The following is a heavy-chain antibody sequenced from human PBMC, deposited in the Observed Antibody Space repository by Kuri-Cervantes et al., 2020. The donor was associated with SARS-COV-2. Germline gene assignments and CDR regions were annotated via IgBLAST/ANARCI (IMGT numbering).Heavy chain of an antibody. CDR2: IRHDGSNT. V-gene: IGHV3-30*02. CDR1: AFRGYG. CDR3: ARGSGSSWFAS. D-gene: IGHD6-13*01. J-gene: IGHJ5*01. Sequence: GESLKISCAASAFRGYGMHWVRQAPGKGLEWVAFIRHDGSNTYYPDSVKGRFTISRDNSKNTLYPQMNSLRAENTAVYYCARGSGSSWFASWGQGTLVTVSS.